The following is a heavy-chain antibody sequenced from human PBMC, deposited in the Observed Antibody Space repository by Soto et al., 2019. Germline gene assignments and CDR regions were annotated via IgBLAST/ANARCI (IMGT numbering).Heavy chain of an antibody. Sequence: EVQLLESGGGLVQPGGSLRLSCAASGFTFSSYAMSWVRQAPGKGLEWVSAISGSGGSTYYADSVKGRFTISRDNSKNTLYLQMNSLRAEDTTVYYCARAVDVTDGDFDYWGQGTLVTVSS. CDR3: ARAVDVTDGDFDY. CDR2: ISGSGGST. J-gene: IGHJ4*02. D-gene: IGHD3-16*01. CDR1: GFTFSSYA. V-gene: IGHV3-23*01.